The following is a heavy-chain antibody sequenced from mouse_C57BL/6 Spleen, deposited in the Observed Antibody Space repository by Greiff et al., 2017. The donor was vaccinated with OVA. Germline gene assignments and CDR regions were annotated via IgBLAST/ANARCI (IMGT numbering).Heavy chain of an antibody. V-gene: IGHV5-6*01. CDR3: ARQGYDYEALDY. Sequence: LKESGGDLVKPGGSLKLSCAASGFTFSSYGMSWVRQTPDKRLEWVATISSGGSYTYYPDSVKGRFTISRDNAKNTLYLQMSSLKSEDTAMYYCARQGYDYEALDYWGQGTTLTVSS. J-gene: IGHJ2*01. CDR2: ISSGGSYT. CDR1: GFTFSSYG. D-gene: IGHD2-4*01.